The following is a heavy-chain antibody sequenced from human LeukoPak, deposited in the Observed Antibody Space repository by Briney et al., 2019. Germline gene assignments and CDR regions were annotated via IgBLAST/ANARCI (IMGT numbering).Heavy chain of an antibody. Sequence: SETLSLTCTVSGGSISSSSYYWGWIRQPPGKGLEWIGSIYYSGSTYYNPSLKSRVTISVDTSKNQFSLKLSSVTAADTAVYFCARVSQQVVVWMFDYWGQGTPVTVSS. J-gene: IGHJ4*02. CDR3: ARVSQQVVVWMFDY. D-gene: IGHD6-13*01. CDR1: GGSISSSSYY. V-gene: IGHV4-39*01. CDR2: IYYSGST.